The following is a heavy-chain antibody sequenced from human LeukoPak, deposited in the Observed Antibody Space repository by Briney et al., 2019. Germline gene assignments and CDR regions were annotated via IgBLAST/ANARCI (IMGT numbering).Heavy chain of an antibody. CDR1: GFPFSSYW. CDR3: ARERAKGYCSGGSCSDYYYGMDV. J-gene: IGHJ6*02. Sequence: GGSLTLSCAASGFPFSSYWMSWARQATGKGLVGVAVISYEGNNKYYADSVKGRFTISRDNSKNTLYLQMNSLRAEDTAVYYCARERAKGYCSGGSCSDYYYGMDVWGQGTTVTVSS. CDR2: ISYEGNNK. V-gene: IGHV3-30-3*01. D-gene: IGHD2-15*01.